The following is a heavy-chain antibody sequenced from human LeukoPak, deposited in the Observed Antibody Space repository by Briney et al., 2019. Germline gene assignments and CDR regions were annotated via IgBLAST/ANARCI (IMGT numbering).Heavy chain of an antibody. CDR1: GGSFSGYY. Sequence: SETLSLTCAVYGGSFSGYYWSWIRQPPGKGLEWIGEMNHSGSTNYNPSLKSRVTISVDTSKNQFSLKLSSVTAADTAVYYCARNRRDGYNLFDYWGQGTLVTVSS. V-gene: IGHV4-34*01. CDR2: MNHSGST. CDR3: ARNRRDGYNLFDY. D-gene: IGHD5-24*01. J-gene: IGHJ4*02.